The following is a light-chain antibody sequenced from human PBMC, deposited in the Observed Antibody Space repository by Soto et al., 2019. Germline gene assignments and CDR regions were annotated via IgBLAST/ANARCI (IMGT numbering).Light chain of an antibody. CDR3: QSYDSSLSGWV. CDR2: GNS. V-gene: IGLV1-40*01. Sequence: QSVLTQPPSVSGAPGQRVTISCTGSSSNIGAGYDVHWYQQLPGTAPKLLIYGNSNRPSGVPDRFSGSKSGTSASLAITGLQAEDEADYYCQSYDSSLSGWVXXGGXKLTVL. CDR1: SSNIGAGYD. J-gene: IGLJ3*02.